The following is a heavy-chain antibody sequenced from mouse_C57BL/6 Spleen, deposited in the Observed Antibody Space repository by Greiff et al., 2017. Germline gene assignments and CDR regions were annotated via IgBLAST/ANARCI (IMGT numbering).Heavy chain of an antibody. CDR1: GYTFTSYW. V-gene: IGHV1-52*01. J-gene: IGHJ3*01. Sequence: QVQLQQPGAELVRPGSSVKLSCKASGYTFTSYWMHWVKQRPIQGLEWIGNIDPSDSETHYNQKFKDKAKLTVDKSSSTAYMQRSSLTSEDSAVYYCASDSDGYPFAYWGQGTLVTVSA. D-gene: IGHD2-3*01. CDR2: IDPSDSET. CDR3: ASDSDGYPFAY.